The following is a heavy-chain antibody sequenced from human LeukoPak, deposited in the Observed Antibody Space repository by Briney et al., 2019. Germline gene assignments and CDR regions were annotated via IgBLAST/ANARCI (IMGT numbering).Heavy chain of an antibody. CDR3: ARIRTGEDYYYMDV. CDR1: GGSISSYY. CDR2: IYYSGST. J-gene: IGHJ6*03. Sequence: PSETLSLTCTVSGGSISSYYWSWIRQPPGKGLEWIGYIYYSGSTNYNPFLKSRVTISVDTSKNQFSLKLSSVTAADTAVYYCARIRTGEDYYYMDVWGKGTTVTVSS. D-gene: IGHD7-27*01. V-gene: IGHV4-59*08.